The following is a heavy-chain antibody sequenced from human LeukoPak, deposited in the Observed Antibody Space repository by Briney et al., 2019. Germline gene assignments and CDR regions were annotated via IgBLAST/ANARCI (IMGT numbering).Heavy chain of an antibody. CDR1: GFTSGHIFTDYW. Sequence: GGSLRLSCVASGFTSGHIFTDYWMSWVRQAPGKGLEWVANIRQDGSEKYYADPVKGRFTISRDNAQNSVYLQMNSVRAEDTAVYYCARIGYSSSCFDYWGQGTPVTVSS. V-gene: IGHV3-7*01. CDR3: ARIGYSSSCFDY. J-gene: IGHJ4*02. D-gene: IGHD6-13*01. CDR2: IRQDGSEK.